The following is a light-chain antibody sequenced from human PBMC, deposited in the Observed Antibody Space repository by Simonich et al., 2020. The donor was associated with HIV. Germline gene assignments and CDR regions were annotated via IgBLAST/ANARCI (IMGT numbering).Light chain of an antibody. J-gene: IGKJ2*01. CDR2: WAS. CDR3: QQYYSTPYT. V-gene: IGKV4-1*01. Sequence: DIVMTQSQDSLAVSLGERATINCKSSQSVLYRSNNENYLAWYQQKLGQPPKLLIYWASTRESGVPDRFSGSGSGTDFTLPISSLQAEDVAVYYCQQYYSTPYTFGQGTKLEIK. CDR1: QSVLYRSNNENY.